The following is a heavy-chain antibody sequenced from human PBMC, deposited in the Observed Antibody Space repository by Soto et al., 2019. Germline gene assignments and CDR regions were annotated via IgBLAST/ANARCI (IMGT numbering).Heavy chain of an antibody. CDR1: GFTFSSYG. CDR2: ISYDGSNK. J-gene: IGHJ6*02. D-gene: IGHD3-3*01. V-gene: IGHV3-30*18. Sequence: SLRLSCAASGFTFSSYGMHWVRQAPGKGLEWVAVISYDGSNKYYADSVKGRFTISRDNSKNTLYLQMNSLRAEDTAVYYCAEDLGYYDFWSGYYTHYYYYGMDFWGQGTTVTVSS. CDR3: AEDLGYYDFWSGYYTHYYYYGMDF.